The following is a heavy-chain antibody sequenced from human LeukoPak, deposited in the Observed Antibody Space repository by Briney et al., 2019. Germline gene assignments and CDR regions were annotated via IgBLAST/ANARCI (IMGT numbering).Heavy chain of an antibody. CDR2: INHSGST. CDR3: GRSSKGYCSSSSCYIGTDP. V-gene: IGHV4-34*01. Sequence: PSECLSPTRAVDSGSLSSSYWRSIRQPPGKGLEWIGEINHSGSTTNNPSLKSRVTISVDTSKSQFCRKLRSVTATATAVNYWGRSSKGYCSSSSCYIGTDPLGRGALVAVCS. J-gene: IGHJ5*02. D-gene: IGHD2-2*02. CDR1: SGSLSSSY.